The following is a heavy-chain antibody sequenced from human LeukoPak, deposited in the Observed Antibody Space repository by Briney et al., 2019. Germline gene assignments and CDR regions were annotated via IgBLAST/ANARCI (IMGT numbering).Heavy chain of an antibody. Sequence: GGSVRLSCTASGVIDSSNYMSWARQAPGKGLEWVSLIYAGGSTFYAESVMGRSTISRDKSNNTLYLLMNSLRAEDTAVYYCATGGRSGVAFESWGQGTLVTVSS. CDR2: IYAGGST. J-gene: IGHJ4*02. CDR3: ATGGRSGVAFES. D-gene: IGHD2-15*01. CDR1: GVIDSSNY. V-gene: IGHV3-53*01.